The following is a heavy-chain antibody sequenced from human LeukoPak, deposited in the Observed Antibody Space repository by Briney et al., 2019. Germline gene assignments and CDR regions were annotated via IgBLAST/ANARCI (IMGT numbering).Heavy chain of an antibody. CDR3: AKDEDYYDSSGYYYPDY. J-gene: IGHJ4*02. D-gene: IGHD3-22*01. CDR1: GFTFSSYA. CDR2: ISGSGGST. Sequence: GGSLRLSCAASGFTFSSYAVSWVRQAPGKGLEWVSAISGSGGSTYYADSVKGRFTISRDNSKNTLYLQMNSLRAEDTAVYYCAKDEDYYDSSGYYYPDYWGQGTLVTVSS. V-gene: IGHV3-23*01.